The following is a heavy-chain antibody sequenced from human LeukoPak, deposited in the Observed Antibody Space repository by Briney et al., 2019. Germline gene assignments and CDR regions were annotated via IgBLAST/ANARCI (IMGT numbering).Heavy chain of an antibody. D-gene: IGHD2-2*01. Sequence: SETLSLTCTVSGGSISSGGNYWGWLRQHPGKGLEWIGHIYYSSTTYYNPSLKSRVTITVDTSKTQFSLKLSSVTAADTAVYYCARAQFDIVVVPAFALYGMDVWGQGTTVTVSS. V-gene: IGHV4-31*03. J-gene: IGHJ6*01. CDR1: GGSISSGGNY. CDR3: ARAQFDIVVVPAFALYGMDV. CDR2: IYYSSTT.